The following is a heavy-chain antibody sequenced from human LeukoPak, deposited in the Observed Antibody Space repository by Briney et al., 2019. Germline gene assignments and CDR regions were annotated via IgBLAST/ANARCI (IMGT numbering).Heavy chain of an antibody. CDR1: GFSVSSDY. J-gene: IGHJ4*02. CDR3: ARFEMGYYDSSGYYGY. D-gene: IGHD3-22*01. Sequence: GGSLRLSCAASGFSVSSDYMGWVRQAPGKGLEWVSVMYSGGSTYYADSVKGRFTISRHNSKNTLYLQMNSLRAEDTAVYYCARFEMGYYDSSGYYGYWGQGTLVTVSS. CDR2: MYSGGST. V-gene: IGHV3-53*01.